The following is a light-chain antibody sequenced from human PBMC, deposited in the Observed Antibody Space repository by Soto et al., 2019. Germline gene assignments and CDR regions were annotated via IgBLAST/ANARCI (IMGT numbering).Light chain of an antibody. J-gene: IGKJ5*01. CDR2: DAS. V-gene: IGKV3-15*01. Sequence: EVVMTQSPATLSMSPGERATLSCRASESVSRNLAWYQQKPGQAPRLLIYDASTRATGIPDRFSGGGSGTEFTLTISSLQSEDFVVYSCQQYNSWPPITFGQGTRLEI. CDR3: QQYNSWPPIT. CDR1: ESVSRN.